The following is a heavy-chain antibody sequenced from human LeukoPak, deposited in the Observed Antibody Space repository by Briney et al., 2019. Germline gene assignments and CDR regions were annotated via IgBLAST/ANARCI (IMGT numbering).Heavy chain of an antibody. V-gene: IGHV1-2*04. Sequence: ASVKVSCKASGYTFTGYYMHWVRQAPGQGLEWMGRINPNSGGTNYAQKFQGWVTMTRDTSISTAYMELSRLRSDDTAVYYCARDLGYSGSYYYYGMDVWGQGTTVTVSS. J-gene: IGHJ6*02. CDR3: ARDLGYSGSYYYYGMDV. CDR1: GYTFTGYY. D-gene: IGHD3-22*01. CDR2: INPNSGGT.